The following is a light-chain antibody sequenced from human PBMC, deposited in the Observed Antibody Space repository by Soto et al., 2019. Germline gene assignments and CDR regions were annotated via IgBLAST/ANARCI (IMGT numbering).Light chain of an antibody. Sequence: EIVLTQSPGTLSLSPGDRATLSCRASQRVSSRYLAWYQQKAGQAPRLLIYGASTRATGIPDRFSGSGSGTDFTLTISRLESEDFAFYYCHQYGSSHTFGQGTKVDI. CDR3: HQYGSSHT. J-gene: IGKJ2*01. CDR1: QRVSSRY. V-gene: IGKV3-20*01. CDR2: GAS.